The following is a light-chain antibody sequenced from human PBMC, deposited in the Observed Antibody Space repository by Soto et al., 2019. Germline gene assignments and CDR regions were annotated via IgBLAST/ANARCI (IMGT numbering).Light chain of an antibody. CDR2: AAS. CDR1: QGISRW. J-gene: IGKJ5*01. Sequence: DIQMTQSPSTLSASVGDRVTITCRASQGISRWLAWYQQKPGKAPKLLIYAASTLQSGVPSRFSGSGSGTEFTLTISSLQPEDFAVYYCQQRSDWPPITFGQGTRLEIK. CDR3: QQRSDWPPIT. V-gene: IGKV1-9*01.